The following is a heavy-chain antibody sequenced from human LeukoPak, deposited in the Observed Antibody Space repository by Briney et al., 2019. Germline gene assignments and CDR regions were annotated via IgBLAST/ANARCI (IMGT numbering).Heavy chain of an antibody. V-gene: IGHV4-59*08. D-gene: IGHD6-19*01. Sequence: SETLSLTCTVSGGSISSYYWSWTRQPPGKGLVWIGYIYYSGSTNYNPSLKSRVTISVDTSKNQFSLKLSSVTAADTAVYYCARHGKDSSGWYGSDYWGQGTLVTVSS. CDR1: GGSISSYY. CDR2: IYYSGST. CDR3: ARHGKDSSGWYGSDY. J-gene: IGHJ4*02.